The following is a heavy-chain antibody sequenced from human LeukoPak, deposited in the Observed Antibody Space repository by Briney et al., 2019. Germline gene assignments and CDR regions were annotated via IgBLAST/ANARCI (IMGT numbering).Heavy chain of an antibody. CDR2: IYYTGNT. J-gene: IGHJ3*02. CDR3: ARSASSSSRSAFDI. Sequence: ASETLSLTCTVSGGSISSYYWSWIRQPPGKGLEWIGYIYYTGNTNYNPSLKSRITISVDTSKNQFSLKLRSVTAADTAFYYCARSASSSSRSAFDIWGQGTMVTVSS. V-gene: IGHV4-59*01. CDR1: GGSISSYY. D-gene: IGHD6-6*01.